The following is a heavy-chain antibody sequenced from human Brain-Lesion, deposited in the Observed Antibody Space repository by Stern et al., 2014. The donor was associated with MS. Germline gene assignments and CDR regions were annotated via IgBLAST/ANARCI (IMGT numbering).Heavy chain of an antibody. CDR2: ICPPDSNT. J-gene: IGHJ4*02. Sequence: VQLVQSGAEVKKPGESLKISCEASGYLFDDYWIGWVRQMSGRGLELVAIICPPDSNTRSSPSSQGHATTSADKSIIPAYLLWTSVKAANTSMYSWANSPATPSGYDRFDYWGQGALVTVSS. CDR3: ANSPATPSGYDRFDY. D-gene: IGHD5-12*01. CDR1: GYLFDDYW. V-gene: IGHV5-51*03.